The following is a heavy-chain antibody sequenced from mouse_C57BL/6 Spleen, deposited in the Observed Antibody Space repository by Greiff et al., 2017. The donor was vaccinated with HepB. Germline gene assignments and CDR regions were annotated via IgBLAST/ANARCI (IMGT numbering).Heavy chain of an antibody. CDR1: GYTFTSYW. V-gene: IGHV1-64*01. CDR2: IHPNSGST. Sequence: QVQLQQPGAELVKPGASVKLSCKASGYTFTSYWMHWVKQRPGQGLEWIGMIHPNSGSTNYNEKFKSKATLTVDKSSSTAYMQLSSLTSEDSAVYYCARGRTAQATLNAMDYWGQGTSVTVSS. D-gene: IGHD3-2*02. J-gene: IGHJ4*01. CDR3: ARGRTAQATLNAMDY.